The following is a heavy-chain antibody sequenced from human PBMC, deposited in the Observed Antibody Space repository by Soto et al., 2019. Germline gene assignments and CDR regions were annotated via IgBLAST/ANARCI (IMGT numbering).Heavy chain of an antibody. V-gene: IGHV3-7*01. J-gene: IGHJ6*02. CDR3: ARPPVKGIHV. CDR2: TKRDASET. D-gene: IGHD4-17*01. CDR1: GFNFSSYW. Sequence: GGSLRLSCEGTGFNFSSYWMHWVRQAPGKGLEWVANTKRDASETYYADSVKGRFTISRDNARNSLYLQMNSLRVEDTAVYYCARPPVKGIHVWGQGTTVTVSS.